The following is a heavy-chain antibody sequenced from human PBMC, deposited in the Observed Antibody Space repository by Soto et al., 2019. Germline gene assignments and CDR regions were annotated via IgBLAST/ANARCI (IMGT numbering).Heavy chain of an antibody. Sequence: QITLKESGPSLVKPTETLTLTCTFSGFSLSSSGVGVAWIRQPPGKPPEWLALIYWDDDKYTSPSLKSRLTLTKDTSKSQVVLLMTNMDPVDPATYFWVHLITGGRFESWGQGTLVTVSS. J-gene: IGHJ4*02. D-gene: IGHD3-16*01. CDR2: IYWDDDK. CDR3: VHLITGGRFES. CDR1: GFSLSSSGVG. V-gene: IGHV2-5*02.